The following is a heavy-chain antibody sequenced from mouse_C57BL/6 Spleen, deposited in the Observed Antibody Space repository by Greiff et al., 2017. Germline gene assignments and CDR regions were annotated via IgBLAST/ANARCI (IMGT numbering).Heavy chain of an antibody. CDR2: IDPSDSYT. D-gene: IGHD1-1*01. CDR1: GYTFTSYW. V-gene: IGHV1-50*01. J-gene: IGHJ4*01. CDR3: ASRGYYYGGYYAMDY. Sequence: VQLQQPGAELVKPGASVKLSCKASGYTFTSYWMQWVKQRPGQGLEWIGEIDPSDSYTNYNQKFKGKATLTVDTSSSTAYMQLSSLTSEDSAVYYCASRGYYYGGYYAMDYWGQGTSVTVSS.